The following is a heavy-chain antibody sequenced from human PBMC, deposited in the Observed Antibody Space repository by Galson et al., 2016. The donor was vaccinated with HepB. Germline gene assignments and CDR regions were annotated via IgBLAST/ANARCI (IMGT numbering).Heavy chain of an antibody. CDR1: GFTFTSYA. D-gene: IGHD3-22*01. CDR3: AKYRDHSSGYYPLYY. V-gene: IGHV3-23*01. Sequence: SLRLSCAASGFTFTSYAMSWVRQAPGKGLEWVSAINGGGGFTYYADSVKGRFTISRDNSKNTVYLRMNSLRAEDTAVYYCAKYRDHSSGYYPLYYWGQGTLVTVSS. J-gene: IGHJ4*02. CDR2: INGGGGFT.